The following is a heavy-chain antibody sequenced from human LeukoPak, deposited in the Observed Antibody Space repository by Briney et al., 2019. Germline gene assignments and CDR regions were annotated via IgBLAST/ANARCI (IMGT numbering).Heavy chain of an antibody. CDR2: ISDIGSI. V-gene: IGHV4-59*08. J-gene: IGHJ4*02. CDR1: GGSISSYY. D-gene: IGHD5-24*01. CDR3: ARSGGDRVEMPTIIDY. Sequence: NPSETLSHTCTVSGGSISSYYWSWIRQPPGKGLEWIAYISDIGSINYNPSLKSRVTISLDTSKNQFSLKLSSVTAADTAVYYCARSGGDRVEMPTIIDYWGQGTLVTVSS.